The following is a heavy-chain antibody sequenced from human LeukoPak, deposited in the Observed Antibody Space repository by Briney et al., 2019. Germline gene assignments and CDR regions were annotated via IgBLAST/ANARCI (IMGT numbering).Heavy chain of an antibody. Sequence: GESLKISCKGSGYSFTSYWLGWVRQMPGKGLEWMGIIYPGDSDTRYSPSFQGQVTISADKSISTAFLQWSSLKASDTAMYFCARRQLFGYTYAGAFHIWGQGTMVTVSS. D-gene: IGHD5-18*01. CDR3: ARRQLFGYTYAGAFHI. V-gene: IGHV5-51*01. CDR1: GYSFTSYW. J-gene: IGHJ3*02. CDR2: IYPGDSDT.